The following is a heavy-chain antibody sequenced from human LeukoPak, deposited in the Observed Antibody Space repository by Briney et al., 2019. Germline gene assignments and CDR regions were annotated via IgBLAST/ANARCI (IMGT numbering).Heavy chain of an antibody. V-gene: IGHV3-23*01. Sequence: GGSLRLSCAASGFTFSSYAMSWVRQAPGKGLEWVSAISGSGGSTYYADSVKGRFTISRDNSKNTLYLQMNSLRAEDTAVYNCAKGSIPREYYYDSSGYYYFDYWGQGTLVTVSS. D-gene: IGHD3-22*01. CDR1: GFTFSSYA. CDR3: AKGSIPREYYYDSSGYYYFDY. J-gene: IGHJ4*02. CDR2: ISGSGGST.